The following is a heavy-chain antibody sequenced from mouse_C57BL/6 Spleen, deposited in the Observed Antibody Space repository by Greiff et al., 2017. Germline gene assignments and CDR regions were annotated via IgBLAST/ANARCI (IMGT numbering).Heavy chain of an antibody. CDR3: ARAEVYYGSSLYWYFDV. CDR2: IYPGGGYT. D-gene: IGHD1-1*01. Sequence: VQLQQSGAELVRPGPSVKMSCKASGYTFTNYWIGWAKQRPGHGLEWIGDIYPGGGYTNYNEKFKGKATLTADKSSSTAYMQFSSLTSEDSAIYYCARAEVYYGSSLYWYFDVWGTGTTVTVSS. J-gene: IGHJ1*03. V-gene: IGHV1-63*01. CDR1: GYTFTNYW.